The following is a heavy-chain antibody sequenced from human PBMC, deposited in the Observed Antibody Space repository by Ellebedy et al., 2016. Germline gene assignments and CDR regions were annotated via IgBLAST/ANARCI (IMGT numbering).Heavy chain of an antibody. J-gene: IGHJ6*03. Sequence: GESLKISXAGSGSKFSNYWMHWVRQVPGKGLMWVSRINSDGSSTTYADSVKGRFTISRDNARNTLFLQMDSLRVEDTGVYYCARPSGYSGYDRPFYSNYYMDVWGKGTTVTVSS. CDR1: GSKFSNYW. V-gene: IGHV3-74*01. CDR3: ARPSGYSGYDRPFYSNYYMDV. CDR2: INSDGSST. D-gene: IGHD5-12*01.